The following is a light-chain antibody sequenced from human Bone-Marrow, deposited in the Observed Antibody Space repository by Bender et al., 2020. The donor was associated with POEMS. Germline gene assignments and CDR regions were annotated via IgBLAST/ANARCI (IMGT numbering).Light chain of an antibody. CDR3: SSYAGSSNFV. V-gene: IGLV2-23*02. J-gene: IGLJ1*01. CDR1: NSDVGSYNL. CDR2: AVT. Sequence: QSALTQPASVSGSPGQSITISCTGTNSDVGSYNLVSWYQLHPDKAPKLMIYAVTKRPSGVPDRFSGSKSGNTASLTVSGLQAEDEADYYCSSYAGSSNFVFGTGTKVTVL.